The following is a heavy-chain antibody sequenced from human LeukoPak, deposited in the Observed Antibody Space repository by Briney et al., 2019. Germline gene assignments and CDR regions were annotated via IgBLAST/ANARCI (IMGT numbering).Heavy chain of an antibody. CDR3: AALDPVSSSWVLGYFDF. CDR2: INSDGSST. CDR1: GFTFSSYW. J-gene: IGHJ4*02. V-gene: IGHV3-74*01. D-gene: IGHD6-13*01. Sequence: PGGSLRLSCAASGFTFSSYWMHWVRQAPGKGLVWVSRINSDGSSTSYADSVKGRFTISRDNSKNTLYLQMNSLRAEDTAVYYCAALDPVSSSWVLGYFDFWGQGTLVTVSS.